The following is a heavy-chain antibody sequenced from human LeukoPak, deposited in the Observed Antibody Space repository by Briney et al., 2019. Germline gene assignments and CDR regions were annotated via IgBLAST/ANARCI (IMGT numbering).Heavy chain of an antibody. CDR3: ARRRYSSSWYGTDY. V-gene: IGHV3-66*04. D-gene: IGHD6-13*01. CDR1: GGSLSSTSYY. Sequence: ETLSLTCTVSGGSLSSTSYYWSWVRQAPGKGLEWVSIIYGGGATYYADSVKGRFTISRDNSKNTLYLQMDSLRAEDTAVYYCARRRYSSSWYGTDYWGQGTQVTVSS. J-gene: IGHJ4*02. CDR2: IYGGGAT.